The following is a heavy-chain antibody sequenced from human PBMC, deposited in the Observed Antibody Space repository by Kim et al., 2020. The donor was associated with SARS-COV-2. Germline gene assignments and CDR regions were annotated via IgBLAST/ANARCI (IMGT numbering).Heavy chain of an antibody. Sequence: GGSLRLSCAASGFTFSSYDMHWVRQATGKGLEWVSAIGTAGDTYYPGSVKGRFTISRENAKNSLYLQMNSLRAGDTAVYYCARGRGCGGDCYLSKYGMDVWGQGTTVTVSS. V-gene: IGHV3-13*01. D-gene: IGHD2-21*02. CDR1: GFTFSSYD. CDR3: ARGRGCGGDCYLSKYGMDV. J-gene: IGHJ6*02. CDR2: IGTAGDT.